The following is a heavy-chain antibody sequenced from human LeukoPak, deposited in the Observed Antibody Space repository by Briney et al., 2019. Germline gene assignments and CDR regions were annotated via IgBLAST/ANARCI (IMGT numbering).Heavy chain of an antibody. V-gene: IGHV1-69*04. CDR1: GGTFSSYA. J-gene: IGHJ4*02. D-gene: IGHD1/OR15-1a*01. CDR2: IIPILDMA. Sequence: GASVKVSCKASGGTFSSYAISWVRQAPGQGLEWMGRIIPILDMANYAQKFQGRVTITADKSTSTAYMELSSLRSEDTAVYYCADELEQDYFDYWGQGTLVTVPS. CDR3: ADELEQDYFDY.